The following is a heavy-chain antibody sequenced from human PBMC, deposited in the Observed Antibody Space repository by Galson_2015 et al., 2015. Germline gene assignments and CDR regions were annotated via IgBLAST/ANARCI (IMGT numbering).Heavy chain of an antibody. D-gene: IGHD2-15*01. J-gene: IGHJ6*02. Sequence: SLRLSCAASGFTFSSYGMHWVRQAPGKGLEWVAVISYDGSNKYYADSVKGRFTISRDNSKNTLYLQMNSLRAEDTAVYYCATGPGVVVVAATLGYYGMDVWGQGTTVTVSS. CDR2: ISYDGSNK. V-gene: IGHV3-30*03. CDR3: ATGPGVVVVAATLGYYGMDV. CDR1: GFTFSSYG.